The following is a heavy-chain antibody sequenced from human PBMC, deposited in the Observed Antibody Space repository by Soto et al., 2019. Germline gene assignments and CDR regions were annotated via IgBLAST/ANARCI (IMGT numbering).Heavy chain of an antibody. J-gene: IGHJ4*02. CDR3: VRTSLVVAAATREDY. CDR1: GFTFSSYW. V-gene: IGHV3-74*01. D-gene: IGHD2-15*01. Sequence: EVQLVESGGGLVQPGGSLRLSCAASGFTFSSYWMHWVRQAPGKGLVWVSRINSDGSSTSYADSVKGRFTISRDNAKKPLYLPMNRLRAEDTAVYYCVRTSLVVAAATREDYWGQGTLVTVSS. CDR2: INSDGSST.